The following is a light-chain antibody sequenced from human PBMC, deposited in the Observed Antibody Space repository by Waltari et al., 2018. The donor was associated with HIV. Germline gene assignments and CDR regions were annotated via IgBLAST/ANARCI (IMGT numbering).Light chain of an antibody. CDR2: VVN. Sequence: SALTQPPSASGSPGQSVTLPCPGTSNHIAASQFASRYQQHPGKAPRLIISVVNTRPSGVPNRFSGSKSGNTASLTVSGLQAEDEATYYCSSDGGTSAGGSRKFYVIFGGGTKLTVL. CDR1: SNHIAASQF. J-gene: IGLJ2*01. V-gene: IGLV2-8*01. CDR3: SSDGGTSAGGSRKFYVI.